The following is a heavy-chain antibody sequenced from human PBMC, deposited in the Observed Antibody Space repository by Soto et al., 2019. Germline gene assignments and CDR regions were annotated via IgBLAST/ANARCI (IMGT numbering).Heavy chain of an antibody. D-gene: IGHD3-10*01. J-gene: IGHJ6*02. CDR2: IYPGDSDT. V-gene: IGHV5-51*01. Sequence: GESLKVSCKGSGYSFTIYWIGWVRQMPGKGLECMGIIYPGDSDTRYSPSFQGQVTISADKSISTAYLQWSSLKASDTAMYYCARAMVRGKNYYGMDVWGQGTTVTVSS. CDR3: ARAMVRGKNYYGMDV. CDR1: GYSFTIYW.